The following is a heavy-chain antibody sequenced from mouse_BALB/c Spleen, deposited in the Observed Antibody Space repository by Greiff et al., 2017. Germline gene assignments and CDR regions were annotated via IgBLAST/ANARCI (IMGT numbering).Heavy chain of an antibody. CDR3: ATTEGAWFAY. D-gene: IGHD1-1*01. Sequence: DVQLQESGPGLVKPSQSLSLTCTVTGYSITSDYAWNWIRQFPGNKLEWMGYISYSGSTSYNPSLKSRISITRDTSKNQFFLQLNSVTTEDTATYYCATTEGAWFAYWGQGTLVTVSA. CDR2: ISYSGST. V-gene: IGHV3-2*02. CDR1: GYSITSDYA. J-gene: IGHJ3*01.